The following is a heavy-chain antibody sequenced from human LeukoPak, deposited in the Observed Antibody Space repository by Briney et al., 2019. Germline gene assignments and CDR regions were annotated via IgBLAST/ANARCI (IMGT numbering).Heavy chain of an antibody. J-gene: IGHJ4*02. CDR1: GGSISSYY. CDR3: ARQGVGSVRGVITH. D-gene: IGHD3-10*01. Sequence: SETLSLTCTVSGGSISSYYWSWIRQPPGKGLEWIGYIYYSGSTNYNPSLKSRVTISVDTSKSQFSLKLSSVTAADTAVYYCARQGVGSVRGVITHWGQGTLVTVSS. V-gene: IGHV4-59*01. CDR2: IYYSGST.